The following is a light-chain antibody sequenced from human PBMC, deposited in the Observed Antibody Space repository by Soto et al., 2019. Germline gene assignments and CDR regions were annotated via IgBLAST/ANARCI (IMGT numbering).Light chain of an antibody. CDR3: QQYGSSLYT. V-gene: IGKV3-20*01. Sequence: IVLTQSPATLSLSPGERVTLSCRASQSVSSRLAWYHQKPGQSPRLLIYGASSRATGIPDRFSGSGPGTDFTLTINRLEPEDFAAYYCQQYGSSLYTFGQGTKVDIK. CDR2: GAS. CDR1: QSVSSR. J-gene: IGKJ2*01.